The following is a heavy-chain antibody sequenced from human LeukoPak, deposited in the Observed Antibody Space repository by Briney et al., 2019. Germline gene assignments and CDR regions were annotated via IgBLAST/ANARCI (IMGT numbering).Heavy chain of an antibody. CDR3: ARQSGYYYGDAFDI. J-gene: IGHJ3*02. Sequence: SETLSLTCTASGGSISSYYWSWIRQPPGKGLEWIGYIYYSGSTNYNPSLKSRVTISVDTSKNQFSLKLGSVTAADTAVYYCARQSGYYYGDAFDIWGQGTMVTVSS. D-gene: IGHD3-22*01. V-gene: IGHV4-59*08. CDR1: GGSISSYY. CDR2: IYYSGST.